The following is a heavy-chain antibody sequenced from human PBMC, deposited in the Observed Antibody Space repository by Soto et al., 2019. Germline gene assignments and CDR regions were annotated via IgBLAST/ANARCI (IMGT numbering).Heavy chain of an antibody. CDR1: GYTFTGYY. D-gene: IGHD6-13*01. CDR2: INPNSGGT. CDR3: ASGGIAAAGTGLDAFDI. Sequence: ASVKVSCKASGYTFTGYYMHWVRQAPAQGLEWMGWINPNSGGTNYAQKFQGWVTMTRDTSISTAYMELSRLRSDDTAVYYCASGGIAAAGTGLDAFDIWGQGTMVTVSS. J-gene: IGHJ3*02. V-gene: IGHV1-2*04.